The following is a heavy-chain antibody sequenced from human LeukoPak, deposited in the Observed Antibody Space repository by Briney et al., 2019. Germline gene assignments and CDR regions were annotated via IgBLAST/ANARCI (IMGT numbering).Heavy chain of an antibody. CDR2: INHSGST. V-gene: IGHV4-34*01. D-gene: IGHD3-10*01. CDR3: ASILGSGSLHEDY. J-gene: IGHJ4*02. CDR1: GGSFSGYY. Sequence: NSSETLSLTCAVYGGSFSGYYWSWIRQPPGKGLEWIGEINHSGSTNYNPSLKSRVTISVDTSKNQFSLKLSSVTAADTAVYYCASILGSGSLHEDYWGQGTLVTVSS.